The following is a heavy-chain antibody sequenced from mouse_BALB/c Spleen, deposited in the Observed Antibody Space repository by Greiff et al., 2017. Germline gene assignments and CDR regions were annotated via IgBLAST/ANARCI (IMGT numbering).Heavy chain of an antibody. V-gene: IGHV3-8*02. J-gene: IGHJ3*01. CDR1: GDSITSGY. D-gene: IGHD1-1*01. CDR2: ISYSGST. Sequence: VQLKESGPSLVKPSQTLSLTCSVTGDSITSGYWNWIRKFPGNKLEYMGYISYSGSTYYNPSLKSRISITRDTSKNQYYLQLNSVTTEDTATYYCASDYYGSSYMAWFAYWGQGTLVTVSA. CDR3: ASDYYGSSYMAWFAY.